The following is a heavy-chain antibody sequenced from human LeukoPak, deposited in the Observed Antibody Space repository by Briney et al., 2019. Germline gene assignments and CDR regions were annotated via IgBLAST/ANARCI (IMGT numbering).Heavy chain of an antibody. Sequence: RASVKVSCKASGFTFASSAMQWVRQARGQRLEWIGWIVVGSGNTNYAQKFQERVTIIRDMSTSTAYMELSSLRSEDTAVYYCAADSRNFDLWGRGTLVTVSS. CDR3: AADSRNFDL. J-gene: IGHJ2*01. CDR1: GFTFASSA. CDR2: IVVGSGNT. V-gene: IGHV1-58*02.